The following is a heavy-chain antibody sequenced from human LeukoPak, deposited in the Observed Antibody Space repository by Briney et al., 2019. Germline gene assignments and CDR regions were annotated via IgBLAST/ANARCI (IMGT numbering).Heavy chain of an antibody. D-gene: IGHD5-18*01. Sequence: PGGSLRLSCAASGLTVSSNYMSWVRQAPGKGLEWVGCIRSKAYGGIAEYAASLKGKFTISRDDPKSIAYLQMNSLNTEDTAVYYCTREGVGYRTDFDYWGQGTLVTVSS. CDR2: IRSKAYGGIA. V-gene: IGHV3-49*04. CDR3: TREGVGYRTDFDY. J-gene: IGHJ4*02. CDR1: GLTVSSNY.